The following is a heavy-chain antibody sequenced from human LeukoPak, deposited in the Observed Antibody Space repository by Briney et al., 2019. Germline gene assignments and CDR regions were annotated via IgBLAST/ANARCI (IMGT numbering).Heavy chain of an antibody. CDR1: GFTFSSYA. J-gene: IGHJ4*02. CDR2: IKSDGSEK. Sequence: PGGSLRLSCAASGFTFSSYAMHWVRQAPGKGLEWVANIKSDGSEKYYVDSVEGRFTISRDNTKNTVSLQMDSLRGEDTADYYCVRALGSPTADHWGQGTLVTVSS. D-gene: IGHD3-16*01. V-gene: IGHV3-7*01. CDR3: VRALGSPTADH.